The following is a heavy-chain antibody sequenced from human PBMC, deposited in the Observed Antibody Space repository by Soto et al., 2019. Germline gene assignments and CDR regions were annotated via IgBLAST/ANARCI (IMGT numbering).Heavy chain of an antibody. V-gene: IGHV4-59*01. Sequence: SETLSLTCTVSGGSISCYYWSWIRQPPGKGLGCIWYIYYSGSTNYNPSHKSRVTISVDTSKNQFSLKLSSVTAADTAVYYCARVFRGISAAGTFLFDYWGQGTLVTVSS. CDR2: IYYSGST. CDR3: ARVFRGISAAGTFLFDY. CDR1: GGSISCYY. D-gene: IGHD6-13*01. J-gene: IGHJ4*02.